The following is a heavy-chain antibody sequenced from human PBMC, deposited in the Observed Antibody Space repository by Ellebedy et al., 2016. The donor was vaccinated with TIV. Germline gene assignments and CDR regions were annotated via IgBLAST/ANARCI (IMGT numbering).Heavy chain of an antibody. V-gene: IGHV4-59*08. J-gene: IGHJ5*02. CDR3: ARHEKPNWFDP. CDR1: GGSISSYY. Sequence: MPSETLSFTCTVSGGSISSYYWSWIRQPPGKGLEWIGYIYYSGSTDYNPSLKSRVTISVDTSKNQFSLKLSSVTAADTAVYYCARHEKPNWFDPWGQGTLVTVSS. CDR2: IYYSGST.